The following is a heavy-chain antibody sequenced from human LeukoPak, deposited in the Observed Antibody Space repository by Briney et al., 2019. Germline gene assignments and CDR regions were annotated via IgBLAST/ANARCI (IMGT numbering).Heavy chain of an antibody. Sequence: PGRSLRLSCAASGFTFDDYAMHWVRQAPGKGLEWVSGISWNSGSIGYADSVKGRFTISRDNAKNSLYLQMNSLRAEDMALYYCAKDIGRWPQLQAGYFDLWGRGTLVTVSS. CDR2: ISWNSGSI. V-gene: IGHV3-9*03. CDR1: GFTFDDYA. J-gene: IGHJ2*01. D-gene: IGHD5-24*01. CDR3: AKDIGRWPQLQAGYFDL.